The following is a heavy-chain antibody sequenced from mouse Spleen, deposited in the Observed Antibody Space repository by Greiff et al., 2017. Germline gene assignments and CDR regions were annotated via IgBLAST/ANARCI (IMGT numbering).Heavy chain of an antibody. CDR3: ARGLVTPWYFDV. V-gene: IGHV1-82*01. J-gene: IGHJ1*01. CDR1: GYAFSSSW. D-gene: IGHD2-12*01. CDR2: IYPGDGDT. Sequence: VQLQQSGPELVKPGASVKISCKASGYAFSSSWMNWVKQRPGKGLEWIGRIYPGDGDTNYNGKFKGKATLTADKSSSTAYMQLSSLTSEDSAVYFCARGLVTPWYFDVWGAGTTVTVSS.